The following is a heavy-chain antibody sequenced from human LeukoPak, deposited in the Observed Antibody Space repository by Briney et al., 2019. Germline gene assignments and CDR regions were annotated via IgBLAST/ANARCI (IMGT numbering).Heavy chain of an antibody. V-gene: IGHV3-30*18. CDR1: GFTFSNYG. Sequence: GRSLRLSCVASGFTFSNYGMHWVRQAPGKGLEWVAFISYDGNGKNYADSVKGRFTVSRDNSKNTLYLQMNSLRPEDTALYFCAKDRSTGWYGGFDYWGQGALVTVS. CDR3: AKDRSTGWYGGFDY. D-gene: IGHD6-19*01. J-gene: IGHJ4*02. CDR2: ISYDGNGK.